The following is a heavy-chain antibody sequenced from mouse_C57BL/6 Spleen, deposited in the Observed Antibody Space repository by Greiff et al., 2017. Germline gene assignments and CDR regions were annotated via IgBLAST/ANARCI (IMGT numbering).Heavy chain of an antibody. CDR3: ARVLSDSLYALDD. J-gene: IGHJ4*01. V-gene: IGHV1-64*01. CDR1: GYTFTSYW. Sequence: QVHVKQSGAELVKPGASVKLSCKASGYTFTSYWMHWVKQRPGQGLEWIGMIPPNSGSTNYNEKFKSKATLPVDKSSSTAYMQRSSLKSEDSAVYDGARVLSDSLYALDDWGQGTSVTVSS. D-gene: IGHD2-4*01. CDR2: IPPNSGST.